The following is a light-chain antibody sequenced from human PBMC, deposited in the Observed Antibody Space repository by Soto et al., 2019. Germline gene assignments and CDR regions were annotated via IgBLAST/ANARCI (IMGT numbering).Light chain of an antibody. V-gene: IGKV1-5*03. J-gene: IGKJ2*01. CDR1: QSIITS. CDR3: QQYNTYSEYT. Sequence: DIQMTQSPSTLSASVGDRVTITCRASQSIITSLAWYQQKPGKAPKLLIYKASSLQSGVPSRFSGSGSGTDYTLTISSLQPDDFATYYCQQYNTYSEYTVGQGTKVDIK. CDR2: KAS.